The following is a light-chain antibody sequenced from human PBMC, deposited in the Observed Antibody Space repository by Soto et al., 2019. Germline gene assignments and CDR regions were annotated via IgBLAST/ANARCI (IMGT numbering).Light chain of an antibody. V-gene: IGLV2-11*01. J-gene: IGLJ3*02. Sequence: QSALTQPRSVSGSPGQSVTISCTGTSSDVGGHNYVSWYQQRPGKAPKLMIYDVTKRPSGVPDRFSGSKSGNTASLTISGLQGEDEADYYCSSYTSSSTWVFGGGTKLTVL. CDR1: SSDVGGHNY. CDR3: SSYTSSSTWV. CDR2: DVT.